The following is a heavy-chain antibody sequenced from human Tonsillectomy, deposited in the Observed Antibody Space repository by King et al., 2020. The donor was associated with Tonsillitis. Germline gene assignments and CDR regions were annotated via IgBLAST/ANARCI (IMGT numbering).Heavy chain of an antibody. J-gene: IGHJ4*02. CDR1: GFTFDDYA. CDR3: AKGWRSYHMAGDFDY. CDR2: ISWNSGSI. D-gene: IGHD1-26*01. V-gene: IGHV3-9*01. Sequence: EVQLVESGGGLVQPGRSLRLSCAASGFTFDDYAIHWVRQAPGRGLEWVSGISWNSGSIGYADSVKGRFTISRDNAKNSLYLQMNSLRAEDTALYYCAKGWRSYHMAGDFDYWGQGILVTVSS.